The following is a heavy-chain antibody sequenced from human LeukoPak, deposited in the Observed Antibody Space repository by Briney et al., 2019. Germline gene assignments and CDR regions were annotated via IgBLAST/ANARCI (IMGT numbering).Heavy chain of an antibody. V-gene: IGHV1-3*01. J-gene: IGHJ4*02. CDR1: GYTFTSYA. D-gene: IGHD3-3*01. CDR2: INAGNGST. CDR3: AREARSGPS. Sequence: ASVKVSCKASGYTFTSYAMHWVRQAPGQRLEWMGWINAGNGSTKYSQKFQGRVTITRDTSASTAYMELSSLRSEDTAVYYCAREARSGPSWGQGTLVTVSS.